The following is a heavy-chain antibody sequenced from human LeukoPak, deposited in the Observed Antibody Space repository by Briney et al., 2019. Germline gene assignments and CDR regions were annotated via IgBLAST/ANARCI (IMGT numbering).Heavy chain of an antibody. CDR3: ARGTVVLWFGETDAFDI. D-gene: IGHD3-10*01. Sequence: GGSLRLSCAASGFTFSDYYTSWIRQAPGKGLEWVSYISSSSSYTNYADSVKGRFTISRDNAKNSLYLQMNSLRAEDTAVYYCARGTVVLWFGETDAFDIWGQGTMVTVSS. CDR1: GFTFSDYY. V-gene: IGHV3-11*06. J-gene: IGHJ3*02. CDR2: ISSSSSYT.